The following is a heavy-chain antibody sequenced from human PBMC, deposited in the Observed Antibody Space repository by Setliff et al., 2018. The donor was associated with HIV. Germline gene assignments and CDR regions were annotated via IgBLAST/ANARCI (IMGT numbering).Heavy chain of an antibody. V-gene: IGHV3-74*03. CDR3: VRVVTIFSTGPHFDP. Sequence: GGSLRLSCAASGFTFGNNWIHWVRQTAEKGLVWVSRISPDGSSTMYADSVKGRFTISRDNAKNTVYLQMNSLRAEDTAVYYCVRVVTIFSTGPHFDPWGQGTLVTVSS. J-gene: IGHJ5*02. D-gene: IGHD3-3*01. CDR2: ISPDGSST. CDR1: GFTFGNNW.